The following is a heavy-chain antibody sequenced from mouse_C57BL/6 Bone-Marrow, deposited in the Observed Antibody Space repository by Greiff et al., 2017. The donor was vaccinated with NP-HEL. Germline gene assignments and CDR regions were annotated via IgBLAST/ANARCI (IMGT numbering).Heavy chain of an antibody. CDR3: ARGGDGKRAWFAY. Sequence: QVQLQQSGPELVKPGASVKISCKASGYAFSSSWMNWVKQRPGKGLEWIGRIYPGDGDTNYNGKFKGKATLTADKSSSTAYMQLSSLTSEDSAVYFCARGGDGKRAWFAYWGQGTLVTVSA. J-gene: IGHJ3*01. CDR2: IYPGDGDT. V-gene: IGHV1-82*01. CDR1: GYAFSSSW. D-gene: IGHD2-1*01.